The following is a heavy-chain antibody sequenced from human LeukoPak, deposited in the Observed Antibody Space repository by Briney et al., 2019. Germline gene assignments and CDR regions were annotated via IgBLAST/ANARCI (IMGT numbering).Heavy chain of an antibody. CDR3: ASYCSSTSCSASDAFDI. Sequence: SETLSLTCTVSGYSISSGYYWGWIRQPPGKGLEWIGSIYHSGSTYYNPSLKSRVTISVDTFKNQFSLKLSSVTAADTAVYYCASYCSSTSCSASDAFDIWGQGTMVTVSS. D-gene: IGHD2-2*01. CDR1: GYSISSGYY. V-gene: IGHV4-38-2*02. J-gene: IGHJ3*02. CDR2: IYHSGST.